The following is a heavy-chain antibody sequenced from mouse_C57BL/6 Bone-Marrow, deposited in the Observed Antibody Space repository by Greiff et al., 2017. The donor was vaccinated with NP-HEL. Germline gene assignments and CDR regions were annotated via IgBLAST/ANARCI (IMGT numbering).Heavy chain of an antibody. CDR3: ARGGANLLLRSSGGFAY. V-gene: IGHV1-53*01. CDR1: GYTFTSYW. J-gene: IGHJ3*01. Sequence: QVQLQQSGTELVKPGASVKLSCKASGYTFTSYWMHWVKQRPGQGLEWIGNINPSNGGTNYNEKFKSKATLTVDKSSSTAYMQLSSLTSEDSAVYYCARGGANLLLRSSGGFAYWGQGTLVTVSA. D-gene: IGHD1-1*01. CDR2: INPSNGGT.